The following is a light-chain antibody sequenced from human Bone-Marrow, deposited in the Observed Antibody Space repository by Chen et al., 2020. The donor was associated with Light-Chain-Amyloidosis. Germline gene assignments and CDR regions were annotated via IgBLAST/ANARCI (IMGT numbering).Light chain of an antibody. J-gene: IGKJ2*01. Sequence: DIVLTQSPDSLAVSLGERATINCKSSQSVLYSPKNENYLSWHQQKPGQPPKLLIYWASIRESGVPDRFSGSGSGTDFTLTISNLQAEDVAVYYCQQYYSHPRTFGQGTKLEIK. CDR2: WAS. CDR1: QSVLYSPKNENY. CDR3: QQYYSHPRT. V-gene: IGKV4-1*01.